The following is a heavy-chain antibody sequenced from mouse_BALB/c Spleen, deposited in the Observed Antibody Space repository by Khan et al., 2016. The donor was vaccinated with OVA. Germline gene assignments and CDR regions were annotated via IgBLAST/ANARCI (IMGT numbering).Heavy chain of an antibody. J-gene: IGHJ2*01. CDR2: IWAGGST. V-gene: IGHV2-9*02. CDR3: ARNREPDYFDY. Sequence: QMQLEESGPGLVAPSQSLSITCTVTGFSLTSYAIHWIRQPPGKGLEWLGVIWAGGSTNYNSALMSGLSISKDNSKSQVFLKMNSLQTHDTAIYYCARNREPDYFDYWGQGTTLTVSS. CDR1: GFSLTSYA.